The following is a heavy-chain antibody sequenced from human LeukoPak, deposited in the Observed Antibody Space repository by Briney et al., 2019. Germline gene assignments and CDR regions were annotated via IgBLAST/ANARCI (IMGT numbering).Heavy chain of an antibody. J-gene: IGHJ5*02. CDR3: ASYYYDFWSGSQGWFDP. D-gene: IGHD3-3*01. CDR2: IYYSRST. Sequence: SETLSLTCTVSGGSISSYYWSWIRQPPGKGLEWIGYIYYSRSTNYNPSLKSRVTISVDTSKNQFSLKLSSVTAADTAVYYCASYYYDFWSGSQGWFDPWGQGTLVTVSS. V-gene: IGHV4-59*01. CDR1: GGSISSYY.